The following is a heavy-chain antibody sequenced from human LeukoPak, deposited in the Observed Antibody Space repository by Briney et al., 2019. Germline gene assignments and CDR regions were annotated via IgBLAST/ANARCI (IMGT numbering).Heavy chain of an antibody. V-gene: IGHV4-61*02. CDR2: IYIRGST. CDR3: ARDSYSSSWYLPY. Sequence: SSETLSLTCTVAGGSISSGSCYWSWIRQPAGKGLEWIGRIYIRGSTNYNPSLKSRVTISVDTSKNQFSLKLSSVTAADTAVYYCARDSYSSSWYLPYWGQGTLVTVSS. D-gene: IGHD6-13*01. J-gene: IGHJ4*02. CDR1: GGSISSGSCY.